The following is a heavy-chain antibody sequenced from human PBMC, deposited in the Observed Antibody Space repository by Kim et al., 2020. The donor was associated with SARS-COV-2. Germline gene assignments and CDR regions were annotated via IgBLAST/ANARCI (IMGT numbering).Heavy chain of an antibody. CDR3: VKDSSSVSSTSPGAFDY. D-gene: IGHD2-2*01. V-gene: IGHV3-64D*06. Sequence: VKSRFTISRDNSKNTLYLQMSSLRAEDTAVYYCVKDSSSVSSTSPGAFDYWGQGTLVTVSS. J-gene: IGHJ4*02.